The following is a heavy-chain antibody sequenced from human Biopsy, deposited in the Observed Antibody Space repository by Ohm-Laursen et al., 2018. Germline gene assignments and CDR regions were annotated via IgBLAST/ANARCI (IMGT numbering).Heavy chain of an antibody. CDR2: VYNSETT. Sequence: TLSFTCTVSGDCISTSTTYYWAWLSQPPGNGLEWIGSVYNSETTFYNPSLKSRVAISVDTSTNQFSLKVSSVTAADTALYYCARHPTGFWFDPWGQGTLVIVSS. J-gene: IGHJ5*02. V-gene: IGHV4-39*01. CDR3: ARHPTGFWFDP. CDR1: GDCISTSTTYY.